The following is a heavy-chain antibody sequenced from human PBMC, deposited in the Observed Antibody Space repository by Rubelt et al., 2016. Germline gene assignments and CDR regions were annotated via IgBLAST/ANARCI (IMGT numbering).Heavy chain of an antibody. Sequence: GGGLVQPGGSLRLSCAASGFTVSSNYMSWVRQAPGKGLEWVSLIYSGGATYYADSVKGRFTISRDNSENTLYLQMNSLRAEDTAVYYCARDPSSGELLEASAFDYWGRGTLVTVSS. CDR1: GFTVSSNY. J-gene: IGHJ4*02. CDR3: ARDPSSGELLEASAFDY. V-gene: IGHV3-66*01. CDR2: IYSGGAT. D-gene: IGHD1-26*01.